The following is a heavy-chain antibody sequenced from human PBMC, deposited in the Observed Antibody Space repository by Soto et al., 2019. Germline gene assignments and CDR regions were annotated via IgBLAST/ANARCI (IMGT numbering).Heavy chain of an antibody. Sequence: QVQLVQSGAEVKKPGSSVKVSCKASGGTFSSYAISWVRQAPGQGLEWMGGIIPIFGTANYEQKFQGRVTNTADESTSTAYMELSRLIAENTAVYYCASSLYYYESSGYYLSFEFRGKGTLLTVSS. CDR1: GGTFSSYA. CDR3: ASSLYYYESSGYYLSFEF. CDR2: IIPIFGTA. J-gene: IGHJ4*02. V-gene: IGHV1-69*01. D-gene: IGHD3-22*01.